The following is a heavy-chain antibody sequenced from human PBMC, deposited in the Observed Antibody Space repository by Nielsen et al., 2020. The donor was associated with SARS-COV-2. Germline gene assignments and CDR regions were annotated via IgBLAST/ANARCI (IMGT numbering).Heavy chain of an antibody. J-gene: IGHJ4*02. Sequence: GGSLRLSCVVSGLSLRSQAMSWVRQAPGKGLEWVSVTYAGGSTDFADSVKDRFTISRDTYRDTLYLQMNTLRAEDTAVYYCAKGGSGWFYLDHWGQGTLVTVSS. D-gene: IGHD6-19*01. CDR3: AKGGSGWFYLDH. CDR2: TYAGGST. V-gene: IGHV3-23*03. CDR1: GLSLRSQA.